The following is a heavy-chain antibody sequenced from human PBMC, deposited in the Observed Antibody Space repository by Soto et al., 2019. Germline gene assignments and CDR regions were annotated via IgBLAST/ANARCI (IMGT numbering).Heavy chain of an antibody. V-gene: IGHV3-23*01. Sequence: EVQLLESGGGLVQPGGSLRLSCAASGFTFSSYAMSWVRQAPGKGLEWVAAISGSGGSTYYADSVKGRFTISRDNSKNTLYLQMNSLRAEDAAVYYCARRSSGWYFDYWGQGTLVTVSS. CDR3: ARRSSGWYFDY. CDR1: GFTFSSYA. CDR2: ISGSGGST. J-gene: IGHJ4*02. D-gene: IGHD6-19*01.